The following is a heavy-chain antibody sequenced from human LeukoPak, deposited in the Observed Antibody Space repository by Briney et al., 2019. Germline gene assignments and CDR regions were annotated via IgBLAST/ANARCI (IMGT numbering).Heavy chain of an antibody. CDR1: GGTFSSYT. V-gene: IGHV1-69*02. CDR2: IIPILGIA. J-gene: IGHJ4*02. CDR3: ARTFRGNYYDSSGYYFDY. Sequence: SVKVSCKASGGTFSSYTISWVRQAPGQGLEWMGRIIPILGIANYAQKFQGRVTITADKSTSTAYMELSSLRSEDTAVYYCARTFRGNYYDSSGYYFDYWGQGTLVTVSS. D-gene: IGHD3-22*01.